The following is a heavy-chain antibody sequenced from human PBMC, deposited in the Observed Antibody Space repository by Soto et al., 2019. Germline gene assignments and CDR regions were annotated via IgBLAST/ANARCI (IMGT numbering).Heavy chain of an antibody. D-gene: IGHD2-15*01. CDR3: SGGWNWFHP. CDR1: GGSIISKTDY. J-gene: IGHJ5*02. Sequence: QLQLQESGPGMVKPSETLSLTCTVSGGSIISKTDYWGWIRQSPETGLEWIGSIYYAGNTYYNPSLKSRVTRSVDTSKNEFSLRLSSLSAADTAVYYCSGGWNWFHPWGQGTLVTVS. CDR2: IYYAGNT. V-gene: IGHV4-39*01.